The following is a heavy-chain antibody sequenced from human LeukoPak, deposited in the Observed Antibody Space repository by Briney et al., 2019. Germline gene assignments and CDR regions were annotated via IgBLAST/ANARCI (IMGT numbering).Heavy chain of an antibody. D-gene: IGHD3-22*01. V-gene: IGHV3-21*01. CDR2: ISSSSSYI. CDR1: GFTFSSYS. J-gene: IGHJ4*02. CDR3: ARSLSYDSSGYPYYFDY. Sequence: GXSLRLSCAASGFTFSSYSMNWVRQAPGKGLEWVSSISSSSSYIYYADSVKGRFTISRDNAKNSLYLQMNSLRAEDTAVYYCARSLSYDSSGYPYYFDYWGQGTLVTVSS.